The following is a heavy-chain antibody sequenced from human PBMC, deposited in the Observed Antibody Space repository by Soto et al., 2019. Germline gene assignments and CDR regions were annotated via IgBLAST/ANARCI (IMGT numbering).Heavy chain of an antibody. CDR1: GYTFTSYG. Sequence: ASVKVSCKASGYTFTSYGISWVRQAPGQGLEWMGWISAYNGNTNYAQKLQGRVTMTTDTSTSTAYMGLRSLRSDDTAVYYCARGKDYYGFAWFDPWGQGTLVTVSS. V-gene: IGHV1-18*01. CDR2: ISAYNGNT. J-gene: IGHJ5*02. CDR3: ARGKDYYGFAWFDP. D-gene: IGHD3-10*01.